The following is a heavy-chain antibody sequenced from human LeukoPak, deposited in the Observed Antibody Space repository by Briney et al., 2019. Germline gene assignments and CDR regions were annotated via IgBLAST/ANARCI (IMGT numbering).Heavy chain of an antibody. CDR3: ARALGGMTTVTTNWFDP. V-gene: IGHV4-39*07. Sequence: GSLRLSCAASGFTFSSYWMSWIRQPPGKGLEWIGTIYYSGSTYYNPSLKSRVTISVDTSKNQFSLKRTSVTAADTAVYYCARALGGMTTVTTNWFDPWGQGTLVTVSS. CDR1: GFTFSSYW. J-gene: IGHJ5*02. D-gene: IGHD4-17*01. CDR2: IYYSGST.